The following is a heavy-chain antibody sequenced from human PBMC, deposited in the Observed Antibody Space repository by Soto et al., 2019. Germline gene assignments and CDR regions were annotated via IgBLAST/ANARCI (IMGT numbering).Heavy chain of an antibody. J-gene: IGHJ4*02. D-gene: IGHD6-13*01. V-gene: IGHV3-13*01. CDR3: AKSQEIGTHFFDS. CDR2: IGTAGDT. CDR1: GFTFSGFG. Sequence: AGGSLRLSCEASGFTFSGFGMHWVRQPTGKGLEWVSSIGTAGDTYYAVSVKGRFTISRDNAKNSLSLQMNSLRAGDMAVYFCAKSQEIGTHFFDSWGQGTQVTVSS.